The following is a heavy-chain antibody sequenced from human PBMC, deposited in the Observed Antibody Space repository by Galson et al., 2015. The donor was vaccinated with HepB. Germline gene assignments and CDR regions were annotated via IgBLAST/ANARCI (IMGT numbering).Heavy chain of an antibody. Sequence: SVKVSCKASGYTFTSYDINWVRQATGQGLEWMGWMNPNSGNTGYAQKFQGRVTMTRNTSISTAYMELSSLRAEDTALYYCARDFDPSDRPLWYFDLWGRGTLVTVSS. CDR1: GYTFTSYD. CDR3: ARDFDPSDRPLWYFDL. V-gene: IGHV1-8*01. J-gene: IGHJ2*01. D-gene: IGHD1-14*01. CDR2: MNPNSGNT.